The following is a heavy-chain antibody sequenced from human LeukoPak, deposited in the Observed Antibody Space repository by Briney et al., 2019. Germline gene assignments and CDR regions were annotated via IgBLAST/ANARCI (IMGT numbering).Heavy chain of an antibody. V-gene: IGHV3-74*01. CDR3: ARDQGLDYGGPDDAFDI. CDR1: GFTFSSYW. CDR2: INTDGSST. Sequence: GGSLRLSCAASGFTFSSYWMHWVRQAPGKGLVWVSRINTDGSSTSYADSVKGRFTISRDNAKNTLYLQMNSLRAEDTAVYYCARDQGLDYGGPDDAFDIWGQGTMVTVSS. J-gene: IGHJ3*02. D-gene: IGHD4-23*01.